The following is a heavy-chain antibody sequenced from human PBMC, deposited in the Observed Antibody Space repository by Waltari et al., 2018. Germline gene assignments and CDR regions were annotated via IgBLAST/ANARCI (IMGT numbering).Heavy chain of an antibody. Sequence: VQLQESGPGLVKPSETLSLTCAVSGYSISSNYFWGWVRQPPGKGLEWIGHIYDSETIFYNPSLKSRVTISLDTSKNHSSLKLSSLTAADTAVYFCARGLSKVADYWGQGILVTVSS. CDR2: IYDSETI. D-gene: IGHD1-26*01. CDR3: ARGLSKVADY. V-gene: IGHV4-38-2*01. J-gene: IGHJ4*02. CDR1: GYSISSNYF.